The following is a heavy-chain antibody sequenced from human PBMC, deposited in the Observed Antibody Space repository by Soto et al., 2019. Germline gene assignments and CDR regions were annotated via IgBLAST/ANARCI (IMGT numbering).Heavy chain of an antibody. CDR1: GFTFSSYG. CDR2: ISYGGSNK. Sequence: SGGSLRLSCSASGFTFSSYGMHWVRQAPGKGLEWVAAISYGGSNKYYEDSVKGRFTISRDNSKNTLYLQMNSLRAEDTAVYHCAKEGATRDLDYWGQGILVTVSS. V-gene: IGHV3-30*18. D-gene: IGHD2-15*01. J-gene: IGHJ4*02. CDR3: AKEGATRDLDY.